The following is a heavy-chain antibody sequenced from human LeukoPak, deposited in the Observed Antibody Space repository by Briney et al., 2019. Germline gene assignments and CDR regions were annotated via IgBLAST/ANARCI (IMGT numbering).Heavy chain of an antibody. Sequence: XXXXGKXXXXXXRTXNKANSYTTEYAASVKGRFTISRDDSKNSLYLQMNSLKTEDTAVYYCARLYDSSGYYHAFDVWGQGTMVTVSS. V-gene: IGHV3-72*01. CDR2: TXNKANSYTT. D-gene: IGHD3-22*01. J-gene: IGHJ3*01. CDR3: ARLYDSSGYYHAFDV.